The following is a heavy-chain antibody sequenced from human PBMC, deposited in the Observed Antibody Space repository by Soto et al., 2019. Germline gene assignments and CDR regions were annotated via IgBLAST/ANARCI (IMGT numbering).Heavy chain of an antibody. CDR2: ISGSGGST. D-gene: IGHD5-12*01. CDR1: GFTFSSYA. V-gene: IGHV3-23*01. J-gene: IGHJ5*02. CDR3: AKDSPRGYSGYILGWFDP. Sequence: EVQLLESGGGLVQPGGSLRLSCAASGFTFSSYAMSWVRQAPGKGLEWVSAISGSGGSTYYADSVKGRFTISRDNSKNTLYLQMNSLRAEDTAVYYCAKDSPRGYSGYILGWFDPWGQGTLVTVSS.